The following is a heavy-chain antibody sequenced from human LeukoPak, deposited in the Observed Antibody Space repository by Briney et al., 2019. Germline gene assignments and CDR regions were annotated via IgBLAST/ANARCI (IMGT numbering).Heavy chain of an antibody. CDR1: GGSISSGDYY. V-gene: IGHV4-31*03. D-gene: IGHD3-10*01. Sequence: KPSETLSLTCTVSGGSISSGDYYWNWIRQHPEKSLEWIGYIFYSGSAYYNPSLKSRVTISVDTSKNQFSLKLSSVTAADTAVYYRARGSTLIRGFDYWGQGTLVTVSS. CDR3: ARGSTLIRGFDY. J-gene: IGHJ4*02. CDR2: IFYSGSA.